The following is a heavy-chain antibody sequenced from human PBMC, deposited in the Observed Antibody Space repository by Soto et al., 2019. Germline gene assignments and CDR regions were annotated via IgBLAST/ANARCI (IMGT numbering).Heavy chain of an antibody. CDR3: AKIFPSLPFDYYDSSGT. CDR2: ISYDGSNK. CDR1: GFTFSSYG. Sequence: PGGSLRLSCAASGFTFSSYGMHWVRQAPGKGLEWVAVISYDGSNKYYADSVKGRFTISRDNSKNTLYLQMNSLRAEDTAVYYCAKIFPSLPFDYYDSSGTWGQGTLVTVSS. J-gene: IGHJ5*02. D-gene: IGHD3-22*01. V-gene: IGHV3-30*18.